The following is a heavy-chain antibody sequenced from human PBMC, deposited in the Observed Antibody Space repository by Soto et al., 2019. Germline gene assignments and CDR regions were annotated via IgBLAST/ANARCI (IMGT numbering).Heavy chain of an antibody. D-gene: IGHD2-21*01. CDR3: ARGVRYYSSEKPANFDY. CDR1: GFTFSDYY. Sequence: QVQLLESGGGLVKPGGSLRLSCAASGFTFSDYYMSWIRQAPGKGLECVAYISVSSTYANYGDSVEGRFTISRDNAENSLFRQMNSLRADDTAVYYCARGVRYYSSEKPANFDYWGQGALVTVSS. CDR2: ISVSSTYA. J-gene: IGHJ4*02. V-gene: IGHV3-11*05.